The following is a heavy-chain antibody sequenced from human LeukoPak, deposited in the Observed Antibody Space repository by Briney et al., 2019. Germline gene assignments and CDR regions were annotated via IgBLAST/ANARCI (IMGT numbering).Heavy chain of an antibody. V-gene: IGHV3-23*01. Sequence: GGSLRLSCAASGFTFSSSAMSWVRQAPGKGLEWVSNISGSGSGGSTYYADSAKGRFTISGDNSKNTLYLQMNSLRAEDTAVYYCAKSGYNRFDYWGQGTLVTVSS. CDR1: GFTFSSSA. CDR3: AKSGYNRFDY. CDR2: ISGSGSGGST. D-gene: IGHD5-24*01. J-gene: IGHJ4*02.